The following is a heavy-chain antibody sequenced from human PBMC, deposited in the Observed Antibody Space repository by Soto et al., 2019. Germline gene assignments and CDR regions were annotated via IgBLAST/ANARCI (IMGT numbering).Heavy chain of an antibody. J-gene: IGHJ6*02. V-gene: IGHV3-15*01. CDR3: TTDGGEYSSSSYYYGMDV. CDR2: IKSKTDGGTT. CDR1: GFSVSNAW. Sequence: GCLRLACAACGFSVSNAWMSWVRQAPGKGLEWVGRIKSKTDGGTTDYAAPVKGRFTISRDDSKNTLYLQMNSLKTEDTAVYYCTTDGGEYSSSSYYYGMDVWGQRTTVTVSS. D-gene: IGHD6-6*01.